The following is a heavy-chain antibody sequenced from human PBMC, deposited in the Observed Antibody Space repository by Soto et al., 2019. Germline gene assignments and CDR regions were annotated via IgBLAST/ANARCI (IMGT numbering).Heavy chain of an antibody. J-gene: IGHJ6*02. CDR3: ARDGVRNYDFWSGYYPPMDYYGMDV. CDR2: ISAYNGNT. V-gene: IGHV1-18*01. Sequence: GASVKVSCKASGYTFTSYGISWVRQAPGQGLEWMGWISAYNGNTNYAQKLQGRVTMTTDTSTSTAYMELRSLRSDDTAVYYCARDGVRNYDFWSGYYPPMDYYGMDVWDQGTTVTVSS. D-gene: IGHD3-3*01. CDR1: GYTFTSYG.